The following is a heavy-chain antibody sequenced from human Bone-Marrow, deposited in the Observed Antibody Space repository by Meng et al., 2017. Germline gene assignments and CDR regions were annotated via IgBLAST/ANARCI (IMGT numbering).Heavy chain of an antibody. V-gene: IGHV3-7*01. CDR1: GFTFSDYY. CDR2: IKEDASET. CDR3: TTNEH. Sequence: GGSLRLSCVVSGFTFSDYYMDWVRQAPGKGLEWVANIKEDASETYYVDSVRGRFTISRDNAKNSLYLQLNSLTAEDTAVYYCTTNEHWGQGTLVTVSS. J-gene: IGHJ1*01.